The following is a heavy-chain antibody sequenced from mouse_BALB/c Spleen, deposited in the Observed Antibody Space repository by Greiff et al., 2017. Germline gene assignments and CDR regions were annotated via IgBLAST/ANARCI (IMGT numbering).Heavy chain of an antibody. V-gene: IGHV2-9*02. CDR3: ARDEVLRHYYAMDY. D-gene: IGHD1-2*01. Sequence: VQLQQSGPGLVAPSQSLSITCTVSGFSLTSYGVHWVRQPPGKGLEWLGVIWAGGSTNYNSALMSRLSISKDNSKSQVFFKMNSLQTDDTAMYYCARDEVLRHYYAMDYWGQGTSVTVSS. CDR1: GFSLTSYG. J-gene: IGHJ4*01. CDR2: IWAGGST.